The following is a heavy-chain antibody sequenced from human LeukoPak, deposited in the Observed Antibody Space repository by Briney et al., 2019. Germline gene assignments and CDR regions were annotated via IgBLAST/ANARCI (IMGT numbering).Heavy chain of an antibody. CDR2: ISDNGRTK. CDR3: ATVHFGYFTF. J-gene: IGHJ4*02. Sequence: GGSLRLSCAASGLTFSDYHMSWIRQAPGKGLEWVSHISDNGRTKYYANSVQGRFTVSRDNAKNSLYLQTNSLRADDTAVYYCATVHFGYFTFWGQGTLVPVSS. CDR1: GLTFSDYH. D-gene: IGHD3-3*01. V-gene: IGHV3-11*01.